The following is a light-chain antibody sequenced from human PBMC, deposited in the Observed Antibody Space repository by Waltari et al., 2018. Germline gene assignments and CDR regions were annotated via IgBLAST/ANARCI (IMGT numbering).Light chain of an antibody. CDR1: QPINSW. V-gene: IGKV1-5*03. Sequence: DIQMTQSPSTLSASIGDRVTITCRASQPINSWLAWYQQKPGKAPNLLIYKASSLQSGVPSRSSGSASGTEFTLTISSLQPDDFATYYCQQYNSYPWTFGQGTKVEIK. J-gene: IGKJ1*01. CDR2: KAS. CDR3: QQYNSYPWT.